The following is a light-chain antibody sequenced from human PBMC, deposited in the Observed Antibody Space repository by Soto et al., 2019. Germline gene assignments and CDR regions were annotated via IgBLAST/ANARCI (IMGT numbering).Light chain of an antibody. J-gene: IGKJ1*01. CDR2: GAS. Sequence: EVVLTQSPGTLSLSPGERATLSCRASQSVGSNYLGWYQQTPGQAPSLIIYGASSRATGIPDRFSGSGSGTDFTPNSSRIAREDFGVLYFQQYTISPWTVGQGTNLEIK. CDR3: QQYTISPWT. V-gene: IGKV3-20*01. CDR1: QSVGSNY.